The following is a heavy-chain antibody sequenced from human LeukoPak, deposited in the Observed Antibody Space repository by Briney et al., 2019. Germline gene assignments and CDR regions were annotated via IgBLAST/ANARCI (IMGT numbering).Heavy chain of an antibody. CDR3: ARVVASTSIDS. CDR1: GYSISSGYY. V-gene: IGHV4-38-2*02. Sequence: SETLSLTCTVSGYSISSGYYWGWIRQPPGKGLEGIGRIYHSGSTYYNPSLKSRVTISVDSSKTRFSLKLTSVTAADTAVYYCARVVASTSIDSWGQGTLVTVSS. J-gene: IGHJ4*02. CDR2: IYHSGST. D-gene: IGHD2-15*01.